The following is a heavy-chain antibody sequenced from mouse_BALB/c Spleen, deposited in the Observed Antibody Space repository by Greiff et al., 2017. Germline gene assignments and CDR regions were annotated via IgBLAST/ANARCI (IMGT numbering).Heavy chain of an antibody. CDR1: GFNIKDTY. CDR2: IDPANGNT. D-gene: IGHD2-1*01. V-gene: IGHV14-3*02. Sequence: EVMLVESGAELVKPGASVKLSCTASGFNIKDTYMHWVKQRPEQGLEWIGRIDPANGNTKYDPKFQGKATITADTSSNTAYLQLSSLTSEDTAVYYCAPYGNYGAMDYWGQGTSVTVSS. J-gene: IGHJ4*01. CDR3: APYGNYGAMDY.